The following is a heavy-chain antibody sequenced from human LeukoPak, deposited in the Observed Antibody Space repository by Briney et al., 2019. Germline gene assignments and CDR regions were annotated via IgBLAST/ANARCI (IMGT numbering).Heavy chain of an antibody. V-gene: IGHV3-21*01. CDR1: GFTFSSYS. CDR3: AKFRLSNYEILTGYYYYFDS. D-gene: IGHD3-9*01. CDR2: IAGGGGYI. J-gene: IGHJ4*02. Sequence: GRSLRLSCAASGFTFSSYSMIWVRQAPGKGLEWVSSIAGGGGYIYYADSRKGRFTISRDNAKNTLYLQMNSLRAEDTAVYYCAKFRLSNYEILTGYYYYFDSWGQGNLVNVFS.